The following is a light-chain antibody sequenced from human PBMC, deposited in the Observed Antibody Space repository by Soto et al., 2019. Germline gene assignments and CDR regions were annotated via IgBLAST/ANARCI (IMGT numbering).Light chain of an antibody. J-gene: IGKJ4*01. CDR3: QQRVNWPPT. CDR2: DAS. V-gene: IGKV3D-20*02. Sequence: IVLTHSPCTLSLSPGERATLSCRASQSVSSSYLAWYQQKPGQPPRLLLFDASNRVTGVPARFSAGGSGTDFTLIISNLEPEDFAVYYCQQRVNWPPTFGGGTKWIS. CDR1: QSVSSSY.